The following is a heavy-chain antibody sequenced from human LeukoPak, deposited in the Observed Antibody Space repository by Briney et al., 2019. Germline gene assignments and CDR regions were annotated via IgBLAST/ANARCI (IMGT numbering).Heavy chain of an antibody. V-gene: IGHV4-31*03. CDR3: ASEPYYDSSGSYSSGDY. Sequence: PSQTLSLTCTVSGGSISSGGYYWSWIRQHPGEGLEWIGYIYYSGSTYYNPSLKSRVTISVDTSKNQFSLKLSSVTAADTAVYYCASEPYYDSSGSYSSGDYWGQGTQVTVSS. CDR2: IYYSGST. J-gene: IGHJ4*02. D-gene: IGHD3-22*01. CDR1: GGSISSGGYY.